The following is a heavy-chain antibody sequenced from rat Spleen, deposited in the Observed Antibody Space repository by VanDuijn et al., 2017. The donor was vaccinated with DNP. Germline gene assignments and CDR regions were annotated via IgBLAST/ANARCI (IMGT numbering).Heavy chain of an antibody. V-gene: IGHV5-29*01. CDR3: ANGGANWFAY. D-gene: IGHD4-1*01. Sequence: EVQLVESGGGLVQPGRSLKLSCAASGFTFSSFAMAWVRQAPKKGLEWVATITSGGSNTYYPDSVKGRFTISRDNAKSTLYLQMDSLRSEDTATYYCANGGANWFAYWGQGTLVTVSS. CDR1: GFTFSSFA. CDR2: ITSGGSNT. J-gene: IGHJ3*01.